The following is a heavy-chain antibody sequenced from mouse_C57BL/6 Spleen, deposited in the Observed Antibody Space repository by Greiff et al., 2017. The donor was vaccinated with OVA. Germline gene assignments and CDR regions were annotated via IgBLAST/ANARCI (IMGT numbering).Heavy chain of an antibody. Sequence: QVTLKVCGPGLLQPSQSLSLTCSFSGFSLRTFGMGVGWLRQPSGMGLEWLAHIWWDDDKYYNPALKSRHTTAKDTSKNQVFLKITNVDTADTATYDCARIITTGDWYFDVWGTGTTVTVSS. CDR2: IWWDDDK. V-gene: IGHV8-8*01. CDR1: GFSLRTFGMG. J-gene: IGHJ1*03. CDR3: ARIITTGDWYFDV. D-gene: IGHD1-1*01.